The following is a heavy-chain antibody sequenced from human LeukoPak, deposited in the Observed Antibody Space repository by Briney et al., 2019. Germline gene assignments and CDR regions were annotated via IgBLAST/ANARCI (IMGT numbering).Heavy chain of an antibody. V-gene: IGHV3-11*06. D-gene: IGHD4-17*01. Sequence: GGSLRLSCAASGFTFSDYYMSWIRQAPGKGLEWVSYISSSSSYTNYADSVKGRFTISRDNAKNSLYLQMNSLRAEDTAVYYCARLPTLTTMGYWGQGTLVTVSS. CDR3: ARLPTLTTMGY. J-gene: IGHJ4*02. CDR1: GFTFSDYY. CDR2: ISSSSSYT.